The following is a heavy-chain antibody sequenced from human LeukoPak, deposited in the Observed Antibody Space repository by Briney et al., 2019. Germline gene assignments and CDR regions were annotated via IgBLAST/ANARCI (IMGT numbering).Heavy chain of an antibody. CDR2: INPNSGGT. D-gene: IGHD6-19*01. Sequence: GSVKVSCKASGYTFTGYYMHWVRQAPGQGLELMGWINPNSGGTNYAQKFQGRVTMTRDTSISTAYMELSRLRSDDTAVYYCAKRYSSGWYPLWGQGTLVTVSS. CDR1: GYTFTGYY. J-gene: IGHJ4*02. CDR3: AKRYSSGWYPL. V-gene: IGHV1-2*02.